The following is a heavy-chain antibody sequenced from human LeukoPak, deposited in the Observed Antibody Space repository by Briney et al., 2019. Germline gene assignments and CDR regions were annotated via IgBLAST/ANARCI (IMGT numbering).Heavy chain of an antibody. J-gene: IGHJ4*02. Sequence: GGSLRLSCAASGFTFSSYGMHWVRQAPGKGLEWVAFIRYDGSNKYYADSVKGRFTISRDNAKNSLYLQMNSLRAEDTALYYCAKDFSSGYYYFDSWGQGTLVTVSS. D-gene: IGHD3-22*01. CDR2: IRYDGSNK. V-gene: IGHV3-30*02. CDR3: AKDFSSGYYYFDS. CDR1: GFTFSSYG.